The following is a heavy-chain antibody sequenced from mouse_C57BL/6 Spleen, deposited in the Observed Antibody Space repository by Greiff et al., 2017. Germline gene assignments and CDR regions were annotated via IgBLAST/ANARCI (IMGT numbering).Heavy chain of an antibody. CDR1: GYAFSSYW. CDR3: ARVPTYYSNYSWFAY. D-gene: IGHD2-5*01. Sequence: QVQLQQSGAELVKPGSSVTISCKASGYAFSSYWMNWVKQRPGKGLEWIGPIYPGDGDTTYNGKFKGKATLTADKSSSTAYMQLSSLTSEDSAVYFCARVPTYYSNYSWFAYWGQGTLVTVSA. V-gene: IGHV1-80*01. CDR2: IYPGDGDT. J-gene: IGHJ3*01.